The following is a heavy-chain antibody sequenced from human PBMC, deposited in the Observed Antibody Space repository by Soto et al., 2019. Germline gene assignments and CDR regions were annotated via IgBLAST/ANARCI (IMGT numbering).Heavy chain of an antibody. CDR1: GFTFSTYS. D-gene: IGHD2-15*01. Sequence: GGSLRLSCAASGFTFSTYSMNWVRQALGKGLEWVSYISSSSSTKYYADSVKGRFTISRDNAKNSLYLEMSSLRDEDTAVYYCVRPPRSGSSSPWFDPWGQGTLVTVSS. J-gene: IGHJ5*02. CDR2: ISSSSSTK. V-gene: IGHV3-48*02. CDR3: VRPPRSGSSSPWFDP.